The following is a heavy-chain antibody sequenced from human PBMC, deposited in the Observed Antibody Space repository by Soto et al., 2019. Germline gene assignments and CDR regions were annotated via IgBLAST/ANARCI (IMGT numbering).Heavy chain of an antibody. CDR1: GDSISSRNW. Sequence: PSETLSLTCAVSGDSISSRNWWNWVRQPPGKGLEWIGKIYHSGSTNYNPSLKSRVTISVDTSKNQFSLKLSSVTSADTAVYYCARRYGGNFDYWGQGTLVTVSS. CDR2: IYHSGST. CDR3: ARRYGGNFDY. V-gene: IGHV4-4*02. D-gene: IGHD1-26*01. J-gene: IGHJ4*02.